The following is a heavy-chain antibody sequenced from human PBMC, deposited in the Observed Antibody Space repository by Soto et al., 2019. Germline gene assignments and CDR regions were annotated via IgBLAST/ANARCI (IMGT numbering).Heavy chain of an antibody. CDR3: ARIGYSYGPDRYFDY. CDR1: GGSISSGDYY. Sequence: PSETLSLTCTVPGGSISSGDYYWSWIRQPPGKGLEWIGYIYYSGSTYYNPSLKSRVTISVDTSKNQFSLKLSSVTAADTAVYYCARIGYSYGPDRYFDYWGQGTLVTVSS. V-gene: IGHV4-30-4*01. D-gene: IGHD5-18*01. J-gene: IGHJ4*02. CDR2: IYYSGST.